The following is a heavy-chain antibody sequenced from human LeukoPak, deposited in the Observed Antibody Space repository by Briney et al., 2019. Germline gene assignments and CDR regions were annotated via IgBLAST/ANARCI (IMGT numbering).Heavy chain of an antibody. D-gene: IGHD2/OR15-2a*01. CDR1: GSTFSTYA. Sequence: PGGSLRLSCAASGSTFSTYAMHWVRQAPGKGLEWVAVISYDGSNEYYADPVKGRFTISRDNSKNTLYLQMNSLRVEDTAVYYCARAENRGPYYGMDVWGRGTTVTVSS. V-gene: IGHV3-30-3*01. CDR2: ISYDGSNE. J-gene: IGHJ6*02. CDR3: ARAENRGPYYGMDV.